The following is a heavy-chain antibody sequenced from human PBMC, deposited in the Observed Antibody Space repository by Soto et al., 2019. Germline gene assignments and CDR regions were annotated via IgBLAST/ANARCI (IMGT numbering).Heavy chain of an antibody. D-gene: IGHD4-17*01. CDR1: GGPFSGYY. J-gene: IGHJ4*02. CDR3: ARARTVTTLWTFDY. V-gene: IGHV4-34*01. Sequence: PSETLSLTCGVYGGPFSGYYWSWIRQPPGKGLEWIGEINHSGSTNYNPSLKSRVTISVDMSKNQLSLKLSSVTAADTVVYYCARARTVTTLWTFDYWGQGTLVTVSS. CDR2: INHSGST.